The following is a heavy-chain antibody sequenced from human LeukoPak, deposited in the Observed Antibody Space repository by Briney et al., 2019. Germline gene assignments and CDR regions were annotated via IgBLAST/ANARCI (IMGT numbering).Heavy chain of an antibody. D-gene: IGHD6-19*01. J-gene: IGHJ4*02. CDR3: ARDRDSSGWFDY. CDR2: IYYSGSA. CDR1: GGSISGFY. V-gene: IGHV4-59*01. Sequence: ASETLSLTCTVSGGSISGFYWGWIRQPPGKGLEWIGFIYYSGSANYNPSLKSRVTMSVDTSKNQFSLKLSSVAAADTAFHYCARDRDSSGWFDYWGQGTLVTVSS.